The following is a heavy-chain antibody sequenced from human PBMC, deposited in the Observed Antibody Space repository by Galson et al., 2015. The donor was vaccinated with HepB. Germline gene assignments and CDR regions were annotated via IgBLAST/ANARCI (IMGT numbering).Heavy chain of an antibody. D-gene: IGHD6-6*01. J-gene: IGHJ3*02. Sequence: SVTVSCKASGGTFSSYAISWVRQAPGQGLEWMGGIIPIFGTANYAQKFQGRVTITADKSTSTAYMELSSLRSEDTAVYYCARDYVAARSAFDIWGQGTMVTVSS. CDR1: GGTFSSYA. CDR3: ARDYVAARSAFDI. V-gene: IGHV1-69*06. CDR2: IIPIFGTA.